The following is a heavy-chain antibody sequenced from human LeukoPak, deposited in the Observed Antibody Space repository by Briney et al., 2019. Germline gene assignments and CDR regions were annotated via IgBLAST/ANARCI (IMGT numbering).Heavy chain of an antibody. CDR3: ARDLLGYCSSTSCYTTTDAFDI. CDR2: IYSGGST. Sequence: GGSLRLSCAASGFTVGSNYMSWVRQAPGKGLEWVSVIYSGGSTYYADSVKGRFTISRDNSENTLYLQMNSLRAEDTAVYYCARDLLGYCSSTSCYTTTDAFDIWGQGTMVTVSS. V-gene: IGHV3-53*01. J-gene: IGHJ3*02. CDR1: GFTVGSNY. D-gene: IGHD2-2*02.